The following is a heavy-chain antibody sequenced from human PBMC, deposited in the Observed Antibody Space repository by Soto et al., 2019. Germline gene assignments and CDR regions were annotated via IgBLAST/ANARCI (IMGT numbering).Heavy chain of an antibody. V-gene: IGHV1-69*12. D-gene: IGHD2-2*01. CDR1: GGTFNSYP. CDR3: ARGRQLFQSLDASDI. J-gene: IGHJ3*02. Sequence: QVQLVQSGAEVKKPGSSVKVSCKASGGTFNSYPITWVRRAPGQGLEWMGGIVPVFDTANYAQRFQGRVTITADESTNTVYLDLSSLRSEDTAVYYCARGRQLFQSLDASDIWGQGTLVTVSS. CDR2: IVPVFDTA.